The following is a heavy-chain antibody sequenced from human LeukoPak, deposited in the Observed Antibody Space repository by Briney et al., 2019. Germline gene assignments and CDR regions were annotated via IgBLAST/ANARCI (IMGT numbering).Heavy chain of an antibody. V-gene: IGHV4-34*01. Sequence: PSETLSLTCAVYGGSFSGYYWSWIRQPPGKGLEWIGEINHSGSTNYNPSLKSRVTISVDTSKNQFSLKLSSVTAADTAVYYCARSRDWYGDYTNYYMDVWGKGTTVTISS. CDR2: INHSGST. D-gene: IGHD4-17*01. CDR3: ARSRDWYGDYTNYYMDV. CDR1: GGSFSGYY. J-gene: IGHJ6*03.